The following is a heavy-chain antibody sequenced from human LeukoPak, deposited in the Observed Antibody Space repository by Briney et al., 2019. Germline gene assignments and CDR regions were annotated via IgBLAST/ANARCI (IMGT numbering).Heavy chain of an antibody. V-gene: IGHV5-10-1*01. Sequence: GESLKISCKGSGYSFTSYWISWLRQMPGKGLEWMGRIDPSDSYTNYSPSFQGHVTISADKSISTAYLQWSSLKASDTAMYYCARTVAGVIEFDYWGQGTLVTVSS. D-gene: IGHD6-19*01. CDR1: GYSFTSYW. CDR2: IDPSDSYT. CDR3: ARTVAGVIEFDY. J-gene: IGHJ4*02.